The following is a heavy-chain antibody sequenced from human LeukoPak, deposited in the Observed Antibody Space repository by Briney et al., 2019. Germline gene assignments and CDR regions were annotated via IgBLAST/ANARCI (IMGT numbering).Heavy chain of an antibody. CDR3: ASTRWFGEFWC. Sequence: ASVKVSCKASGYTFTSYAMHWVRQAPGQRLEWMGWISAGNGNTKYSQKFQGRVTITRDTSASTAYMELSSLRSEDTAVYYCASTRWFGEFWCWGQGTLVTVSS. D-gene: IGHD3-10*01. J-gene: IGHJ4*02. CDR1: GYTFTSYA. CDR2: ISAGNGNT. V-gene: IGHV1-3*01.